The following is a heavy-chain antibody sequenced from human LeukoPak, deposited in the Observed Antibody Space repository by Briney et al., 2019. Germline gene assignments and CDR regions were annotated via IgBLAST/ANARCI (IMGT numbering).Heavy chain of an antibody. J-gene: IGHJ4*02. D-gene: IGHD2-15*01. V-gene: IGHV3-7*01. CDR1: GFTFSNAW. CDR3: VREARESGGFDY. CDR2: IKQDGSEK. Sequence: GGSLRLSCAASGFTFSNAWMSWVRQAPGKGLEWVANIKQDGSEKYYVDSVKDRFTTSRDNAKNSLYLQMNSLRAEDTAVYYCVREARESGGFDYWGQGTLVTVSS.